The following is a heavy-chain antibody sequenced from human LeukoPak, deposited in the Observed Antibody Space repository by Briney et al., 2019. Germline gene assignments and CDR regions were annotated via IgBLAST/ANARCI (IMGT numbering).Heavy chain of an antibody. V-gene: IGHV3-48*03. Sequence: PGGSLRLSCAASGFTFSSYEMNWVRQAPGKGLEWVSYISSSGSTIYYADSVKGRFTISRDNAKNSLYLQMNSLRAEDTAVYYCARDYYGSGAYYYYYMDVWGKGTTVTISS. J-gene: IGHJ6*03. D-gene: IGHD3-10*01. CDR3: ARDYYGSGAYYYYYMDV. CDR1: GFTFSSYE. CDR2: ISSSGSTI.